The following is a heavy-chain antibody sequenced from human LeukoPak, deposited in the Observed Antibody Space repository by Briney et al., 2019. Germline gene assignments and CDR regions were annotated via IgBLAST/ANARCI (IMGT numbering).Heavy chain of an antibody. V-gene: IGHV3-64D*09. CDR3: VKDRLYCSGGSCHPNNFDY. D-gene: IGHD2-15*01. CDR1: GFTFSSYA. J-gene: IGHJ4*02. CDR2: ISSNGGST. Sequence: GGSLRLSCSASGFTFSSYAMHWVRQAPGKGLEYASAISSNGGSTYYADSVKGRFTISRDNSKNTLYLQMSSLRAEDTAVYYCVKDRLYCSGGSCHPNNFDYWGQGTLVTVSS.